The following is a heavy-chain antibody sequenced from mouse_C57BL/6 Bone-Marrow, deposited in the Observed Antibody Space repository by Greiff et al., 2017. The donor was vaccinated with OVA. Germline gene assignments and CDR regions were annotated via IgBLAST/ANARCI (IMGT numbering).Heavy chain of an antibody. CDR3: ATLWLRYAMDY. V-gene: IGHV2-2*01. Sequence: VMLVESGPGLVQPSQSLSITCTVSGFSLTSYCVHWVRQSPGKGLEWLGVIWSGGSTDYNAAFISSLSISKDNSKSQVFFKMNSLQADDTAIYYCATLWLRYAMDYWGQGTSVTVSS. J-gene: IGHJ4*01. D-gene: IGHD2-2*01. CDR1: GFSLTSYC. CDR2: IWSGGST.